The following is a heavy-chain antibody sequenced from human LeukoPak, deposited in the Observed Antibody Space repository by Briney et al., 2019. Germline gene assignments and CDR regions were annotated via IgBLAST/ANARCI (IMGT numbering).Heavy chain of an antibody. D-gene: IGHD4-23*01. V-gene: IGHV3-30*18. CDR2: ILYDGSNK. J-gene: IGHJ3*02. CDR1: GFTLSSYG. Sequence: GGSLRLSCAASGFTLSSYGTHWVRQAPGKGLEWVALILYDGSNKYYADSVKGRFTISRDNSKNTLYLQMNSLRAEDTAVYYCAKVYGGNGNDAFDIWGQGTMVTVSS. CDR3: AKVYGGNGNDAFDI.